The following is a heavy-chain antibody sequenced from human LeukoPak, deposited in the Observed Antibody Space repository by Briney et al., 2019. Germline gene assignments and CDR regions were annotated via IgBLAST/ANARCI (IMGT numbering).Heavy chain of an antibody. Sequence: GGSLRLSCAASGFTFNNAWMSWVRQAPGKGLEWVSAISGSGGSTYYADSVKGRFTISRDNSKNTLYLQMNSLRAEDTAVYYCANVLLLARRDFQHWGQGTLVTVSS. D-gene: IGHD2-8*02. J-gene: IGHJ1*01. CDR2: ISGSGGST. CDR3: ANVLLLARRDFQH. V-gene: IGHV3-23*01. CDR1: GFTFNNAW.